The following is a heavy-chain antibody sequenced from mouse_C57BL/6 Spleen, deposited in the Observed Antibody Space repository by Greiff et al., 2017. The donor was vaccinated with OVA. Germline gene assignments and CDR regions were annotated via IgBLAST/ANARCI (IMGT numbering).Heavy chain of an antibody. CDR1: GYTFTDYY. D-gene: IGHD4-1*01. V-gene: IGHV1-19*01. Sequence: EVQLKQSGPVLVKPGASVKMSCKASGYTFTDYYMNWVKQSHGKSLEWIGVINPYNGGTSYNQKFKGKATLTVDKSSSTAYMELNSLTSEDSAVYYCAREGTGYFDVWGTGTTVTVSS. J-gene: IGHJ1*03. CDR3: AREGTGYFDV. CDR2: INPYNGGT.